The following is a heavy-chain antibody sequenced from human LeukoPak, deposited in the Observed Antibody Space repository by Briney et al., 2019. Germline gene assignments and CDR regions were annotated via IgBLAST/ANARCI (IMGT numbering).Heavy chain of an antibody. CDR2: IYYSGTT. V-gene: IGHV4-39*01. CDR3: ASQYYYHSSSYTH. CDR1: GGSISSSSYF. J-gene: IGHJ4*02. Sequence: SETLSLTCTVSGGSISSSSYFWGWVRQPPGKGLEWIGTIYYSGTTYYNPSLTSRVTLSVDTSKSQFSLNLTSVTATDTAVYYCASQYYYHSSSYTHWGQGTLVTVSS. D-gene: IGHD3-22*01.